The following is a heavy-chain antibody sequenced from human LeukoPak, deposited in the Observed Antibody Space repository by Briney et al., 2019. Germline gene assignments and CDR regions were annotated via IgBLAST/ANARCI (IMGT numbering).Heavy chain of an antibody. J-gene: IGHJ6*03. CDR1: GGSISSYY. CDR2: IYTSGST. D-gene: IGHD6-6*01. Sequence: PSETLSLTCTVSGGSISSYYWSWIRQPAGKGLEWIGRIYTSGSTNYNPSLKSRVTISVDKSKNQFSLKLRSVTAADTAVYYWATDRDPDQYSSSSGVYYYYLDVWGKGTTVTVSS. CDR3: ATDRDPDQYSSSSGVYYYYLDV. V-gene: IGHV4-4*07.